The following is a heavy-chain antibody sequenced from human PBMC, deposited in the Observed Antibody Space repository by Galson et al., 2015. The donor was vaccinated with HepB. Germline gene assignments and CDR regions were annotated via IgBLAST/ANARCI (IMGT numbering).Heavy chain of an antibody. V-gene: IGHV3-48*02. CDR1: GFTFSTYS. D-gene: IGHD3-3*01. J-gene: IGHJ6*03. Sequence: SLRLSCAASGFTFSTYSMNWVRQAPGMGLEWVSYISTSSTTIYYADSVQGRFTISRDNAKNSLSLQMNSLRDDDTAVYYCARVQGDNYDFWSGYYKVHYYYIDVWGKGTTVTVSS. CDR3: ARVQGDNYDFWSGYYKVHYYYIDV. CDR2: ISTSSTTI.